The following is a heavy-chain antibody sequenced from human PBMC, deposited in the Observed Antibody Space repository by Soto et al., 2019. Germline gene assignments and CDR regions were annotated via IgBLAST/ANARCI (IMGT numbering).Heavy chain of an antibody. CDR1: GYTFTSYY. CDR2: INPTGGRT. CDR3: ARAHFSDSSGQLDY. V-gene: IGHV1-46*01. J-gene: IGHJ4*02. Sequence: QVQLVQSGAEVKKPGASLKVSCKASGYTFTSYYIHWVRQAPGQGLEWMGIINPTGGRTRYAQKLLGRVTMTGDTSTSTVYMELSSLRSDDTAVYYCARAHFSDSSGQLDYWGQGTLVTVSS. D-gene: IGHD3-22*01.